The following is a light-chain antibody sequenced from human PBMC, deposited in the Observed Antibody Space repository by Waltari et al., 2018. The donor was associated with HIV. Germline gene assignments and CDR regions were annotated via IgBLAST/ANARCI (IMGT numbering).Light chain of an antibody. CDR3: STYTTPSTPSYV. Sequence: QSARTQPASVSGSPGQSITISCTGTSSDIGGYNYVSLYQQHPGKDPKLMIYEVSHRPAWVCIRFSVAMSGNTASLTISGLQAKDEADYYCSTYTTPSTPSYVFGTGTKVTVL. CDR1: SSDIGGYNY. CDR2: EVS. J-gene: IGLJ1*01. V-gene: IGLV2-14*01.